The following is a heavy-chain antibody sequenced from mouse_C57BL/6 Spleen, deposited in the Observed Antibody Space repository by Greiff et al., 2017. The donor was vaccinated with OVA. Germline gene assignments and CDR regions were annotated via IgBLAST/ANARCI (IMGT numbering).Heavy chain of an antibody. CDR3: AREDYDRYFDV. CDR1: GFTFSDYY. J-gene: IGHJ1*03. Sequence: EVKVVESEGGLVQPGSSMKLSCTASGFTFSDYYMAWVRQVPEKGLEWVANINYDGSSTYYLDSLKSRFIISRDNAKNILYLQMSSLKSEDTATYYCAREDYDRYFDVWGTGTTVTVSS. V-gene: IGHV5-16*01. D-gene: IGHD2-4*01. CDR2: INYDGSST.